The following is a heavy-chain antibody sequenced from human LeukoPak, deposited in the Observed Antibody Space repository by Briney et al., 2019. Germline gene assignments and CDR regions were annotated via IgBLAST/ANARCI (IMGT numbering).Heavy chain of an antibody. V-gene: IGHV3-20*04. D-gene: IGHD5-18*01. Sequence: RPGGSLRLSCATSGFSFDDYGMSWVRQAPGKGPEWVSGINWSGAGTGYADSMKGRLTISRDNAKKSLYLQMNSLTAEDTALYYCARDRSYGAFDYWGQGALVTVSS. CDR3: ARDRSYGAFDY. CDR1: GFSFDDYG. CDR2: INWSGAGT. J-gene: IGHJ4*02.